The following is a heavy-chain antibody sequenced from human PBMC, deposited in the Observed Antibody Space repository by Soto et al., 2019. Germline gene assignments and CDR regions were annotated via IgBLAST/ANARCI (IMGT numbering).Heavy chain of an antibody. J-gene: IGHJ4*02. CDR1: GYTFTSYY. V-gene: IGHV1-46*01. D-gene: IGHD1-7*01. CDR3: AREEVSWNYDPRRAIDY. Sequence: QVQLVQSGAEVKKPGASVKVSCKASGYTFTSYYMHWVRQAPGHGLEWMGIINPSGGSTSYAQKFQGRVSMARDTSKSTVSMELRSLRSEDPAVYYCAREEVSWNYDPRRAIDYWGQGTLVTVSS. CDR2: INPSGGST.